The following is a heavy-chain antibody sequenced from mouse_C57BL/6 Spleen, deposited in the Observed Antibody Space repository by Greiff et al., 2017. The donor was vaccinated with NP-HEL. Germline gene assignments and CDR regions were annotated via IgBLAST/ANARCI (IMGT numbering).Heavy chain of an antibody. D-gene: IGHD1-1*01. CDR1: GFTFSDFY. Sequence: EVKVVESGGGLVQSGRSLRLSCATSGFTFSDFYMEWVRQAPGQALEWIAACSNQANDYTTEYSASGKGRFIVSRDTSQSILYLQMTALRAEDTAIYYCARDAYGYYAMDYWGQGTSVTVSS. V-gene: IGHV7-1*01. CDR3: ARDAYGYYAMDY. CDR2: CSNQANDYTT. J-gene: IGHJ4*01.